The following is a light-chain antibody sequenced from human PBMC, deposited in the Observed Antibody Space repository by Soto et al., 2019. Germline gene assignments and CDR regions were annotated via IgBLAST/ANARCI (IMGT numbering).Light chain of an antibody. CDR1: QDIKSN. Sequence: DIRMTQSPSSLSASVGDRVTITCQASQDIKSNLNWFQQKSGKAPRLLVYDASNLETGVTSRFSGSGSGTDFTFTIRSLQPEDTATYFCQQYDNFPFTLGPGTKVDI. J-gene: IGKJ3*01. CDR3: QQYDNFPFT. CDR2: DAS. V-gene: IGKV1-33*01.